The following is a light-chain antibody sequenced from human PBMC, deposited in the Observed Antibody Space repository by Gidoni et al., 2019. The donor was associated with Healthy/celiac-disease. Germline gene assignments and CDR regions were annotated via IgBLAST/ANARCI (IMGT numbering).Light chain of an antibody. CDR1: QGISSY. V-gene: IGKV1-9*01. CDR2: AAS. Sequence: DIQLTQSPSFLSASVGDRVTITCWASQGISSYLAWYQQKPGKAPKLLIYAASTLQSGVPSRFSGSGSETEFTLTISSLQPEDFATYYCQQLYSYPLTFGGGTKVEIK. J-gene: IGKJ4*01. CDR3: QQLYSYPLT.